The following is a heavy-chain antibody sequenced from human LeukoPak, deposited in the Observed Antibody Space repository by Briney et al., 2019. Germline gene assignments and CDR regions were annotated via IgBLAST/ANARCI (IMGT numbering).Heavy chain of an antibody. D-gene: IGHD2-8*02. J-gene: IGHJ4*02. CDR3: ARDRSYYSDTGADY. V-gene: IGHV4-61*02. CDR1: GTSINRGTHY. CDR2: VYATGNT. Sequence: NPSETLSLTCSVSGTSINRGTHYWSWVRQAAGKGLEWIGRVYATGNTNYNPSLWSRLSISIDTSRNQFSLRLGSVTAADTAIYYCARDRSYYSDTGADYWGQGKMVIVSS.